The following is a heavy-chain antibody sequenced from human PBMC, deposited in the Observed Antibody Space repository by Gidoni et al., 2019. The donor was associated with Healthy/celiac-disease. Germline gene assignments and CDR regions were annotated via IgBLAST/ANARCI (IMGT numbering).Heavy chain of an antibody. Sequence: EVQLVESGGGLVKPGGSLRLSCAASGFTFRNAWMSWVRQAPGKGLEWVGRIKSKTDGGTTDYAAPVKGRFTISRDDSKNTLYLQMNSLKTEDTAVYYCTTDPVVAATPFDYWGQGTLVTVSS. CDR1: GFTFRNAW. J-gene: IGHJ4*02. D-gene: IGHD2-15*01. V-gene: IGHV3-15*01. CDR3: TTDPVVAATPFDY. CDR2: IKSKTDGGTT.